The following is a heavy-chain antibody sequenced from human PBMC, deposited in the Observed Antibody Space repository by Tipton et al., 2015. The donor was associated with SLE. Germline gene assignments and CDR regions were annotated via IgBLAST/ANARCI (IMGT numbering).Heavy chain of an antibody. Sequence: TLSLTCTVSGGSISSSSYYWGWIRQPPGKGLEWIGYIYYSGSTNYNPSLKSRVTISVDTSKNQFSLKLSSVTAADTAVYYCARGPGFLYSSSRYFDYWGQGTLVTVSS. J-gene: IGHJ4*02. D-gene: IGHD6-6*01. CDR3: ARGPGFLYSSSRYFDY. CDR2: IYYSGST. V-gene: IGHV4-61*05. CDR1: GGSISSSSYY.